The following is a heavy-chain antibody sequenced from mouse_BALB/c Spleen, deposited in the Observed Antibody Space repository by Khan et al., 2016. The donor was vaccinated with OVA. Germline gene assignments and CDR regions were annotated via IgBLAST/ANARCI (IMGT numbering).Heavy chain of an antibody. CDR3: ARDYGSSYLFFDY. J-gene: IGHJ2*01. Sequence: EVQLQESGPGLVKPSQSLSLTCTVTGYSITSDYAWNWIRQFPENKLEWMAYITYSGSTGYNPSLKGRISITRDTSKNQFFLQLNSVTTEDTATYYCARDYGSSYLFFDYWGQCTTLTVSS. V-gene: IGHV3-2*02. CDR2: ITYSGST. CDR1: GYSITSDYA. D-gene: IGHD1-1*01.